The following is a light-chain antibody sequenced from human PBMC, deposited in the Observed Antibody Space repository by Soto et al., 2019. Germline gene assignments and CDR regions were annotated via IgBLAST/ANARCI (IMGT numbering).Light chain of an antibody. CDR2: DVS. Sequence: QSALTQPASVSGSPGQSITISCTGTSSDVGSYNLVSWYQQHPGKAPKLMIYDVSQWPSGVSNRFSGSKSGYTASLTISGLQAEDEADYYCCSYAGSTWVYVFGTGTKLTVL. V-gene: IGLV2-23*02. CDR1: SSDVGSYNL. J-gene: IGLJ1*01. CDR3: CSYAGSTWVYV.